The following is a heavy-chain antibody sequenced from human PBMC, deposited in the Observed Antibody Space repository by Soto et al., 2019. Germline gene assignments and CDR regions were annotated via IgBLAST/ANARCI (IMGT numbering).Heavy chain of an antibody. V-gene: IGHV1-3*01. CDR3: ASAVWGIDYYYGMDV. Sequence: ASVKVSCKASGYTFTSYAMHWVRQAPGQRLEWMGWINAGNGNTKYSQKFQGRVTVTRDTSASTAYMELSSLRSEDKAVYYCASAVWGIDYYYGMDVWGQGTTVTVSS. J-gene: IGHJ6*02. CDR2: INAGNGNT. D-gene: IGHD3-16*01. CDR1: GYTFTSYA.